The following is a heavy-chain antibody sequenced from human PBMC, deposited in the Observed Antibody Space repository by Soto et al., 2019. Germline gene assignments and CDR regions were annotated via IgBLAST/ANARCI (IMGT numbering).Heavy chain of an antibody. J-gene: IGHJ4*02. CDR2: IYWDDDK. D-gene: IGHD4-17*01. CDR3: AHAGDYDLLTFDH. Sequence: QITLKEFGPPLVRPAQTLTLTCDFSGFSLSTYDMGVAWIRQPPGKALEWLALIYWDDDKRYSPSLKDRLAISKDTSSNQVVLTITNMDPGDTATYFCAHAGDYDLLTFDHWGPGTLVTVSS. V-gene: IGHV2-5*02. CDR1: GFSLSTYDMG.